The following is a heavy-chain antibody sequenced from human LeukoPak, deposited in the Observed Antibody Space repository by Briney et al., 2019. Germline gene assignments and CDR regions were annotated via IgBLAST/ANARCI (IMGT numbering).Heavy chain of an antibody. Sequence: PGGSLRLSCAASGFTVSSNYMSWVRQAPGKGLEWVSVIYNGGSTYYADSVKGRFTISSDNSKNTLYLQMNSLRAEDTAVYYCARGSGALHYFDYWGQGTLVTVSS. J-gene: IGHJ4*02. CDR3: ARGSGALHYFDY. CDR1: GFTVSSNY. V-gene: IGHV3-53*01. D-gene: IGHD2-15*01. CDR2: IYNGGST.